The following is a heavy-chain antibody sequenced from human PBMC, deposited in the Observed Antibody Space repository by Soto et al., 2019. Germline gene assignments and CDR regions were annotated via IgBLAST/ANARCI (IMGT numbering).Heavy chain of an antibody. CDR2: IDPSDSYT. V-gene: IGHV5-10-1*01. CDR3: ARRDSSGWYYFDY. CDR1: GYSFTSYW. D-gene: IGHD6-19*01. Sequence: GASLKISCKGSGYSFTSYWISWVRQMPGKGLEWMGRIDPSDSYTNYSPSFQGHVTISADKSISTAYLQWSSLKASDTAMYYCARRDSSGWYYFDYWGQGTLVTVSS. J-gene: IGHJ4*02.